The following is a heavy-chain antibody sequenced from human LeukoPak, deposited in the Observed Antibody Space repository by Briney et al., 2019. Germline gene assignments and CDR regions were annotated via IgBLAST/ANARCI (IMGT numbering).Heavy chain of an antibody. CDR2: IYYSGST. D-gene: IGHD3-22*01. CDR3: ARKRYYYDTRFDP. Sequence: PSETLSLTCTVSGGSISSSSYYWDWIRQPPGKGLEWIGTIYYSGSTYYNPSLKSRVTISVDTSKNQFSLKLSSVTAADTAVYYCARKRYYYDTRFDPWGQGTLVTVSS. V-gene: IGHV4-39*07. CDR1: GGSISSSSYY. J-gene: IGHJ5*02.